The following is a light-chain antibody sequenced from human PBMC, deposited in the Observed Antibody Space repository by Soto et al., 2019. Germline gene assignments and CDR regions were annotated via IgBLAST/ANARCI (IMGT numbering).Light chain of an antibody. V-gene: IGLV2-11*01. CDR2: DVT. CDR1: SSEVGGYDY. CDR3: CSYAGSYSYV. Sequence: QSALTQPRSVSGSPGQSVTISCTVTSSEVGGYDYVSWFQQHPGEAPKLMLYDVTKRPSGVPDRFFGSKSGNTASLTISGLQAEDEADYYCCSYAGSYSYVFGSGTKVTVL. J-gene: IGLJ1*01.